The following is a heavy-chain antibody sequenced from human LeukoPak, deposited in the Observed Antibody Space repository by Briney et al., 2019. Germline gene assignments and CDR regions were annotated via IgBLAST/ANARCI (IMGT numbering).Heavy chain of an antibody. CDR2: INPSGGST. CDR3: AREVSSGWYYFDY. J-gene: IGHJ4*02. Sequence: GASVKVSCKASGYTFTSYYMHWVRQAPGQGLEWMGIINPSGGSTSYAQKFQGRVTTTRDMSTSTVYMELSSLRSEDTAVYYCAREVSSGWYYFDYWGQGTLVTVSS. V-gene: IGHV1-46*01. CDR1: GYTFTSYY. D-gene: IGHD6-19*01.